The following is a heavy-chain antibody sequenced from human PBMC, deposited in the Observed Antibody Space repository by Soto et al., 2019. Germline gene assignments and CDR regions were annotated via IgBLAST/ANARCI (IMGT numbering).Heavy chain of an antibody. D-gene: IGHD3-9*01. Sequence: SVKFSSNAFVGPFSGYAISWVRQVPGQGLEWMGGIIPIFGTANYAQKFQGRVTITADESTSTAYMELSSLRSEDTAVYYCASSGSSKGDGYNIYYFEYWGQGTLVTVSS. CDR3: ASSGSSKGDGYNIYYFEY. CDR1: VGPFSGYA. V-gene: IGHV1-69*13. CDR2: IIPIFGTA. J-gene: IGHJ4*02.